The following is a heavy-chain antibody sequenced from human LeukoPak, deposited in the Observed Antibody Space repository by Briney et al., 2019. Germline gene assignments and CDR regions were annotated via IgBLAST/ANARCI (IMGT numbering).Heavy chain of an antibody. D-gene: IGHD6-19*01. J-gene: IGHJ4*02. CDR2: INPNSGGT. CDR1: GYTFTGYY. CDR3: ARDGAVAGTAYPEY. Sequence: GASVKVSCKASGYTFTGYYIHWVRQAPGQELEWMGWINPNSGGTKYAQKFQGRVTMTRDTSISTAYMELSSLTSDDTALYYCARDGAVAGTAYPEYWGQGTLVTVSS. V-gene: IGHV1-2*02.